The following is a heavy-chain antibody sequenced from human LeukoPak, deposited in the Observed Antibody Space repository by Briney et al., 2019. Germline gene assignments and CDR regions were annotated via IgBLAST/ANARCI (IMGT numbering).Heavy chain of an antibody. CDR2: IIPIFGIA. Sequence: ASVKVSCKASGGTFSSYAINWVRQAPGQGLEWMGRIIPIFGIANYAQKFQGRVTITADKSTSTAYMELSSLRSEDTAVYYCASVAHQNYYYYGMDVWGQGTTVTVSS. J-gene: IGHJ6*02. D-gene: IGHD6-19*01. V-gene: IGHV1-69*04. CDR1: GGTFSSYA. CDR3: ASVAHQNYYYYGMDV.